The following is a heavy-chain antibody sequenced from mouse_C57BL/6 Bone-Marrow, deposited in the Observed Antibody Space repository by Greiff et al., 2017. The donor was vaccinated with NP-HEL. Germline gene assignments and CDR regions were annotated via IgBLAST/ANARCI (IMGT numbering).Heavy chain of an antibody. D-gene: IGHD2-3*01. Sequence: QVQLQQSGAELVKPGASVKISCKASGYAFSSYWMNWVKQRPGKGLEWIGQIYPGDGDTNYNGKFKGKATLTADKSSSTAYMQLSSLTSEDSAVYFCARWPYDHYWYFDVWGTGTTVTVSS. CDR1: GYAFSSYW. CDR3: ARWPYDHYWYFDV. J-gene: IGHJ1*03. V-gene: IGHV1-80*01. CDR2: IYPGDGDT.